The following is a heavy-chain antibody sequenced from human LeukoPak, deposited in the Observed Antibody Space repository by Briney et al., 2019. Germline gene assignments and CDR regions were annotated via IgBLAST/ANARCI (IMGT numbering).Heavy chain of an antibody. Sequence: PSETLSLTCTVSGGSISSYYWSWIRQPPGKGLEWIGYIYFSGSTNYNPSLKSRVTISVDTSKNQFSLKLGSVTAADTAVYYCVAVEYSSSSGGYWGQGTLVTVSS. V-gene: IGHV4-59*01. CDR2: IYFSGST. D-gene: IGHD6-6*01. CDR3: VAVEYSSSSGGY. CDR1: GGSISSYY. J-gene: IGHJ4*02.